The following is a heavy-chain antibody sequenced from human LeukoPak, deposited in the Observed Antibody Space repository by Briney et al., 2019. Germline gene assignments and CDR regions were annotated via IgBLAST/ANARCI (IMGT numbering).Heavy chain of an antibody. D-gene: IGHD4-11*01. V-gene: IGHV1-3*01. J-gene: IGHJ6*02. CDR1: GYTFTSYA. Sequence: ASVKVSCKASGYTFTSYAMHWVRQAPRQRLEWMGWINAGNGNTKYSQKFQGRVTITRDTSASTAYMELSSLRSEDTAVYYCASTDGQDYYYYGMDVWGQGTTVTVSS. CDR3: ASTDGQDYYYYGMDV. CDR2: INAGNGNT.